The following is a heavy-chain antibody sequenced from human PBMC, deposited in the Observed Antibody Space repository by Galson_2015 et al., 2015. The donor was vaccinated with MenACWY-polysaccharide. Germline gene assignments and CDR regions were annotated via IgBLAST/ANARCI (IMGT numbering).Heavy chain of an antibody. CDR3: ARGGKYYYDSSGYLNWFDP. CDR1: GYTFSSYD. J-gene: IGHJ5*02. CDR2: MNPNSGNT. D-gene: IGHD3-22*01. V-gene: IGHV1-8*01. Sequence: CKASGYTFSSYDINWVRQTTGQGLEWMGWMNPNSGNTGYAQKFQGRVTMTRNTSISIAYMELSSLRSEDTAVYHCARGGKYYYDSSGYLNWFDPWGQGTLVTVSS.